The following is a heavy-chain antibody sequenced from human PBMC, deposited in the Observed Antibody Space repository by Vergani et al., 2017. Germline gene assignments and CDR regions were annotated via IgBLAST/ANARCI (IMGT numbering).Heavy chain of an antibody. Sequence: QVQLQQWGAGLLKPSETLSLTCGVPGGSFINYYWSWIRQPPGKGMELSGESNHGGITNYNPSLKSRVTMSIDTSKNQFFLKLSSVTAADTAVYYSPRVIAAAGKEWFDPWGQGSLVTVSS. J-gene: IGHJ5*02. D-gene: IGHD6-13*01. CDR2: SNHGGIT. CDR3: PRVIAAAGKEWFDP. CDR1: GGSFINYY. V-gene: IGHV4-34*01.